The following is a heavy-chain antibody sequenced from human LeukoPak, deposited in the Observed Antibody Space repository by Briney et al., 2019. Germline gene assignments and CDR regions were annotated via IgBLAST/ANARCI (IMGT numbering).Heavy chain of an antibody. CDR1: GGSFSYYY. D-gene: IGHD1-26*01. CDR2: INHSGST. Sequence: PSETLSLTCAVYGGSFSYYYWSWIRQPPGKTLEWIGEINHSGSTNYNPSLKSRVTISVDTSKNQFSLKLSSVTAADTAVYYCARGRVGAPHYYYYGMDVWGQGTTVTVSS. CDR3: ARGRVGAPHYYYYGMDV. J-gene: IGHJ6*02. V-gene: IGHV4-34*01.